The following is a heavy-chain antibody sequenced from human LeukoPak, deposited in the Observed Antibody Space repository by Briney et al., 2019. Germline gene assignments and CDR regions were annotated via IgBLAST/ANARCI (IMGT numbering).Heavy chain of an antibody. CDR3: AKWGDYDILTGYYDPDY. CDR1: GFTLSNYA. J-gene: IGHJ4*02. CDR2: VSGRDDST. D-gene: IGHD3-9*01. Sequence: GASLRLSSAASGFTLSNYAMYWVRQAPGKGLEWVSAVSGRDDSTYYADSVKGRFTISRDTSKSTLYLQMNSLRVEDTAVYYCAKWGDYDILTGYYDPDYWGQGTLVTASS. V-gene: IGHV3-23*01.